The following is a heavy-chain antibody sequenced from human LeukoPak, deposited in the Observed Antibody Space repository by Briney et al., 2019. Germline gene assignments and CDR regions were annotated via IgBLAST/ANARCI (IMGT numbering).Heavy chain of an antibody. CDR1: GGSFSGYY. CDR2: INHSGST. Sequence: SETLSLTCAVYGGSFSGYYWSWIRQPPGKGLEWIGEINHSGSTNYNPSLKSRVTISVDTSKNQFPLKLSSVTAADTAVYYCARGRGKAVAGKYDYWGQGTLVTVSS. D-gene: IGHD6-19*01. V-gene: IGHV4-34*01. J-gene: IGHJ4*02. CDR3: ARGRGKAVAGKYDY.